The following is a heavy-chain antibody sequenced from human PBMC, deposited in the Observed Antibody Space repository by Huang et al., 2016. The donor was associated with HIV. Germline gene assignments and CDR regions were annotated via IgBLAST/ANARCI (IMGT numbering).Heavy chain of an antibody. V-gene: IGHV4-34*02. CDR3: ARDATKNPRGWFDP. CDR2: INHSGSP. J-gene: IGHJ5*02. D-gene: IGHD3-10*01. CDR1: GGSLSGYY. Sequence: QVHLQQWGAGLLKSAETLSLTCAVYGGSLSGYYWSWLRPTPGKGLEWIGEINHSGSPNYNPSLKSRVSISMDGSKKQFSLKLRSISDADTAVYFCARDATKNPRGWFDPWGQGTLVTVSS.